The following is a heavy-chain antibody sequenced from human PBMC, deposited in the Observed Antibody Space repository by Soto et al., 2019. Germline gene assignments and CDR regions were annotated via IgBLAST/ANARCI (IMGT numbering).Heavy chain of an antibody. Sequence: QPGWSLRLSCAASGFTFRSYAMHWVRQAPGKGLEWVAVISYDGYLKYYVDAVKGRFTVARDNSKNTLFLEMNSLRVEDTAVYFCAKDFKVSGSHYGTLNYYYGMDVWGQGTTVTAS. CDR3: AKDFKVSGSHYGTLNYYYGMDV. D-gene: IGHD3-10*01. CDR2: ISYDGYLK. J-gene: IGHJ6*02. V-gene: IGHV3-30*18. CDR1: GFTFRSYA.